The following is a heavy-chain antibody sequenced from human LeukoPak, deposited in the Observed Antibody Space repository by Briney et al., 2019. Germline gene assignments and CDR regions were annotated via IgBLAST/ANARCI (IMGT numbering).Heavy chain of an antibody. Sequence: GGSLRLSCAASGFIFPSYAMSWVRQAPGKGLEWVANIKQDGSQKYYVDSVKGRFTISRDNAKNSLYLQMNSLRAEDTAVYYCARVEGPWGQGTLVTVSS. CDR1: GFIFPSYA. CDR2: IKQDGSQK. V-gene: IGHV3-7*03. CDR3: ARVEGP. J-gene: IGHJ4*02.